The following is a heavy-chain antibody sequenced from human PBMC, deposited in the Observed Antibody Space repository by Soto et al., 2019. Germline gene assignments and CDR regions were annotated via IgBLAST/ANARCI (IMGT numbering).Heavy chain of an antibody. J-gene: IGHJ6*02. V-gene: IGHV3-30-3*01. Sequence: VQLVESGGGVVQPGRSLRLSCAASGFTFSSYAMHWVRQAPGKGLEWVAVISYDGSNKYYADSVKGRFTISRDNSKNTLYLQMNSLRAEDTAVYYCARDLDYGSGIVYYYYYGMDVWGQGTTVTVSS. CDR2: ISYDGSNK. CDR3: ARDLDYGSGIVYYYYYGMDV. CDR1: GFTFSSYA. D-gene: IGHD3-10*01.